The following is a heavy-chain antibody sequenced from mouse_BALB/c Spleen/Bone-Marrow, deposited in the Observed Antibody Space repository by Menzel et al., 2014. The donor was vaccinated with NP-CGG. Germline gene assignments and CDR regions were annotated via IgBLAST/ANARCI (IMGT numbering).Heavy chain of an antibody. CDR1: GYTFTSYW. CDR2: INPTSGYT. D-gene: IGHD2-1*01. J-gene: IGHJ3*01. CDR3: TTGGNDWFAY. Sequence: QVHVKQSGPELAKPGASVKMSCRASGYTFTSYWMNWVKQRPVQGLEWIGYINPTSGYTEYNQKFKDKATLTTDKSSSTAYMHLSSLTSEDSAVYYCTTGGNDWFAYWGQGTLVTVAA. V-gene: IGHV1-7*01.